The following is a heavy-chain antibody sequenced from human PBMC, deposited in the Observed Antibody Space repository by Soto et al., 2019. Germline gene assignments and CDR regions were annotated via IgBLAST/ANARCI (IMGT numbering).Heavy chain of an antibody. V-gene: IGHV4-30-4*01. CDR3: ARADFSLRFDP. CDR1: GGSISSGDYY. Sequence: SETLSLTXTVSGGSISSGDYYWSWIRQPPGKGLEWIGYIYYSGSTYYNPSLKSRVTISVDTSKNQFSLKLSSVTAADTAVYYCARADFSLRFDPWGQGTLVTVSS. D-gene: IGHD3-3*01. CDR2: IYYSGST. J-gene: IGHJ5*02.